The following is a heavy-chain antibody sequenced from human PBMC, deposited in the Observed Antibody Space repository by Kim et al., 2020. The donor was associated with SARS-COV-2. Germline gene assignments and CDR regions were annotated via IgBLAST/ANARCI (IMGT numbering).Heavy chain of an antibody. V-gene: IGHV4-34*01. CDR3: ARGRNYYDSSGPYYFDY. Sequence: LKSRVTISVDTSKNQFSLKLSSVTAADTAVYYCARGRNYYDSSGPYYFDYWGQGTLVTVSS. J-gene: IGHJ4*02. D-gene: IGHD3-22*01.